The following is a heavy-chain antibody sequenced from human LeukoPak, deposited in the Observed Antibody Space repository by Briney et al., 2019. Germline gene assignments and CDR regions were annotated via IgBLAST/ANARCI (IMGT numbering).Heavy chain of an antibody. CDR3: ARHDNTASYCLTY. Sequence: GGSLRLSCAASAFTLSNYWMSWVRQAPGKGLEWVANIKEDGSEIHYVDSVKGRFTISRDNAKNSLYLQMNSLRAEDTAVYYCARHDNTASYCLTYWGQGTLVTVSS. CDR2: IKEDGSEI. J-gene: IGHJ4*02. V-gene: IGHV3-7*01. D-gene: IGHD2-8*02. CDR1: AFTLSNYW.